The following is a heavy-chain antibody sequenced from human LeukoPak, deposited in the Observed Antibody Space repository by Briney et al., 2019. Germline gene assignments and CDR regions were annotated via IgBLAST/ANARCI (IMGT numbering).Heavy chain of an antibody. Sequence: GRSLRLSCTTSGFTFGDYAMTWVRQAPGKGLEWVGFIRNKAYGETTEYAASVKGRFTISRDDSKSIAYLQMNSLKTEDPAVYYCSRVAFWVQNNDFWSGYPDYWGQGTLVTVSS. CDR3: SRVAFWVQNNDFWSGYPDY. CDR1: GFTFGDYA. D-gene: IGHD3-3*01. V-gene: IGHV3-49*04. J-gene: IGHJ4*02. CDR2: IRNKAYGETT.